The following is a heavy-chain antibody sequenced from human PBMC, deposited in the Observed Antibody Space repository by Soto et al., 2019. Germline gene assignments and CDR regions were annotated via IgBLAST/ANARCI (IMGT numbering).Heavy chain of an antibody. CDR3: AKDRGIIVKAGDAFDV. CDR2: ISDSGDRT. Sequence: VQLMESGGGLVQPGGSLRLSCEASGFTVSMSAMNWVRQAPGKGLEWVSYISDSGDRTYYADSVKGRFTISRDRSKNTVSLQMNSLRAEDTAVYYCAKDRGIIVKAGDAFDVWGQGTMVTVSS. J-gene: IGHJ3*01. D-gene: IGHD3-16*02. CDR1: GFTVSMSA. V-gene: IGHV3-23*01.